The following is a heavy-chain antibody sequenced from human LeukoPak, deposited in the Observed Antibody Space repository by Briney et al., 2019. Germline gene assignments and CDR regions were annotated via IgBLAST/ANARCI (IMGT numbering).Heavy chain of an antibody. Sequence: GGSLRLSCAASGFTFSSYSMNWVRQAPGKGLEWVSYISSSSSTIYYADSVKGRFTISRDNAKNSLYLQMNSLRAEDTAVYYCARGLWDALDIWGQGTMVTVSS. CDR3: ARGLWDALDI. D-gene: IGHD3-10*01. V-gene: IGHV3-48*04. CDR2: ISSSSSTI. CDR1: GFTFSSYS. J-gene: IGHJ3*02.